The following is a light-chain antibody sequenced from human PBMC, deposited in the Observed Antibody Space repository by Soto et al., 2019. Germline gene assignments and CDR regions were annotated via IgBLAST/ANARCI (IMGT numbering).Light chain of an antibody. V-gene: IGKV3-20*01. Sequence: DIVLTQSPCTLSLSAGERATLACRASRRVASNYLAWYQHKSGQAPRLXIYAASSRATGIPDRFSGSGSGTDFNLTISRLEPEDFAVYYCQQYAGSPWTFGQGTKVDIK. CDR3: QQYAGSPWT. CDR2: AAS. J-gene: IGKJ1*01. CDR1: RRVASNY.